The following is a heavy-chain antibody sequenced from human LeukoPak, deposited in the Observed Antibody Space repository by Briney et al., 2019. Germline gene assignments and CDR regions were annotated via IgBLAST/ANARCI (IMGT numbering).Heavy chain of an antibody. D-gene: IGHD1-14*01. CDR3: AKGGPSLTPPYYYGMDV. CDR2: ISYDGSNK. CDR1: GFTFSSYG. V-gene: IGHV3-30*18. J-gene: IGHJ6*02. Sequence: GGSLGLSCAASGFTFSSYGMHWVRQAPGKGLEWVAVISYDGSNKYYADSVKGRFTISRDNSKNTLYLQMNSLRAEDTAVYYCAKGGPSLTPPYYYGMDVWGQGTMVTVSS.